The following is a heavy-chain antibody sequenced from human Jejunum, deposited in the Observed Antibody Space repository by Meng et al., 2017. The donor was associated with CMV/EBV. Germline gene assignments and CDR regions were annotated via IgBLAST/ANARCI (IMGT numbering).Heavy chain of an antibody. V-gene: IGHV4-39*01. CDR3: ARRARTGVAAGTFDP. J-gene: IGHJ5*02. CDR1: GGAISDSSYC. Sequence: SGGAISDSSYCWDWFRQPPGKGLEWIGSIFYSGSTDYNASLKSRATISVDTSKSQFSLKLSSVTAADTAVYYCARRARTGVAAGTFDPWGQGTLVTVSS. CDR2: IFYSGST. D-gene: IGHD6-13*01.